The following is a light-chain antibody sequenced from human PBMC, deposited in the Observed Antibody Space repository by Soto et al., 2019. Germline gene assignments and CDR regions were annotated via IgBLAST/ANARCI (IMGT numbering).Light chain of an antibody. CDR1: SSDVGRYNY. V-gene: IGLV2-8*01. Sequence: QSVLTQPPSASGSPGQSVTISCTGTSSDVGRYNYVSWYQHHPGKAPKLIIYDVSQRPSGVPDRFSGSKSGNTASLTVSGLQAEDEADYYCSSYASSSTLVFGGGTKVTVL. CDR2: DVS. CDR3: SSYASSSTLV. J-gene: IGLJ2*01.